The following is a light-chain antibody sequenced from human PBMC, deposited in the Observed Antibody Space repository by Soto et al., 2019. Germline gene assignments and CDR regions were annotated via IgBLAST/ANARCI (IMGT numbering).Light chain of an antibody. CDR2: DVS. Sequence: EIVLTQSPGTLSLSPGERATLSCRASQSVSGTDLAWYQQKPGQAPRLLLYDVSIRATGVPDRFSGSGSGTDFTLTIRRLEPEDFAVYYCQQYGGSPEVTFGGGTRVEIK. V-gene: IGKV3-20*01. CDR1: QSVSGTD. J-gene: IGKJ4*01. CDR3: QQYGGSPEVT.